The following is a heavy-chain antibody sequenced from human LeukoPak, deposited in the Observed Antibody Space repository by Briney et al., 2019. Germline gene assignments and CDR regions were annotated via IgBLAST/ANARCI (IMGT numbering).Heavy chain of an antibody. CDR1: GFTFSSYS. D-gene: IGHD6-13*01. V-gene: IGHV3-21*01. J-gene: IGHJ4*02. CDR2: ISSSSSYI. Sequence: GSLRLSCAASGFTFSSYSMNWVRQAPGKGLEWVSSISSSSSYIYYADSVKGRFTISRDNAKNSLYLEMNSLRAEDTAVYYCARVGGYSSSSYYWGQGTLVTVSS. CDR3: ARVGGYSSSSYY.